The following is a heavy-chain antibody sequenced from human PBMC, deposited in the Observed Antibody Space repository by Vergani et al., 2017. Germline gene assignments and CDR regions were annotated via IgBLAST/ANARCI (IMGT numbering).Heavy chain of an antibody. D-gene: IGHD2-21*01. CDR3: ASSQGDYWYFDL. CDR2: SHNRGKT. J-gene: IGHJ2*01. Sequence: QVRLEEAGPGLVKPSETPSLTCSASGYSIGSGFYWAWIRQSPGEGLQWLTSSHNRGKTYHNPSLKSRVSISLNTSKNPFYLNLTSVTATDTAVYYCASSQGDYWYFDLWGPGSLVTVSA. CDR1: GYSIGSGFY. V-gene: IGHV4-38-2*01.